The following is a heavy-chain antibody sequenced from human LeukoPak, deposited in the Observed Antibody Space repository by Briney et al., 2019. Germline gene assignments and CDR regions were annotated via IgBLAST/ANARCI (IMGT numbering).Heavy chain of an antibody. CDR1: GASLSSHY. CDR3: TAVYEYGDHDY. D-gene: IGHD2-8*01. V-gene: IGHV4-59*11. CDR2: IYHSGTT. Sequence: PSETLSLTCTVSGASLSSHYWYWIRQSPGKGLEWIGYIYHSGTTKYNPSLKSRVTISADTSKSQFSLTVSSVTAADTAVYYCTAVYEYGDHDYWGQGTLVTVSS. J-gene: IGHJ4*02.